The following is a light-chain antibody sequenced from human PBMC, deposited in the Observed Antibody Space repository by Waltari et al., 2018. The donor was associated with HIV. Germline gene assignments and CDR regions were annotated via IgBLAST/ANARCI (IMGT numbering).Light chain of an antibody. J-gene: IGLJ2*01. CDR3: AAWDDSLSGPHVV. Sequence: QSVLTQPPSASGTPGQRVTISCSGSSSNIGSNYVYWYQHLPGTAPKLLIYRNNQRPSGVPDRFSGSKSGTSASLAISGLRSEDEADYYCAAWDDSLSGPHVVFGGGTKLTVL. CDR2: RNN. V-gene: IGLV1-47*01. CDR1: SSNIGSNY.